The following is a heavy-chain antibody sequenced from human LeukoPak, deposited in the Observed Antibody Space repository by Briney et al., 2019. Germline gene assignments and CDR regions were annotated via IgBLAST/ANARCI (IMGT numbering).Heavy chain of an antibody. J-gene: IGHJ4*02. D-gene: IGHD1-26*01. V-gene: IGHV3-23*01. Sequence: PGGSLRLSCAASGFTFSTYGMSWVRQAPGKGLEWVSAISGSGGSTYYADSVKGRFTISRDNSKNTLYLQMNSLRAEDTAVYYCAKDGFVPPPHSRRSGRPYYYHDWGQGTLVTVSS. CDR3: AKDGFVPPPHSRRSGRPYYYHD. CDR2: ISGSGGST. CDR1: GFTFSTYG.